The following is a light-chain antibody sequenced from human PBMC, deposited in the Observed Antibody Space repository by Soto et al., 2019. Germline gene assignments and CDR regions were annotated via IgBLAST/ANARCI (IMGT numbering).Light chain of an antibody. Sequence: DIQMTQSPSSLSASVGDRVTITCRASQSISRYLNWYQQKPGKAPKLLIYAASSLQSGVSSRFSVSGSGTDFTLTICSLQPEYFATYYCQQCYRTPHTLGQGTKVDSK. CDR2: AAS. CDR3: QQCYRTPHT. J-gene: IGKJ1*01. CDR1: QSISRY. V-gene: IGKV1-39*01.